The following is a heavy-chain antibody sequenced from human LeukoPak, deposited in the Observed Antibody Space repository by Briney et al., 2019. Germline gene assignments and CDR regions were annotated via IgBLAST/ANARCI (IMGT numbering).Heavy chain of an antibody. CDR2: INSDGSST. CDR1: XXTXSSXX. Sequence: LXXAXXXXTXSSXXMXWXRQAPXKGXVWVSRINSDGSSTSYADSVKGRFTISRDNAKNTLYLQMNSLRAEDTAVYYCATGQGHGMDVWGQGTTVTVSS. J-gene: IGHJ6*02. V-gene: IGHV3-74*01. CDR3: ATGQGHGMDV. D-gene: IGHD1-14*01.